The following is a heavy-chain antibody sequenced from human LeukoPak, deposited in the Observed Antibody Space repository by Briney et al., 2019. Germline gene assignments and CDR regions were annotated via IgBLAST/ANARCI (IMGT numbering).Heavy chain of an antibody. D-gene: IGHD6-13*01. CDR1: GFTFSSYS. V-gene: IGHV3-21*01. CDR2: ISSSSSYI. CDR3: ARGGGSSSWFKFFDY. Sequence: GGSLRLSCAASGFTFSSYSMNWVRQAPGKGLEWVSSISSSSSYIYYADSVKGRFTISRDNAKNSLYLQINSLRAEDTAVYYCARGGGSSSWFKFFDYWGQGTLVTVSS. J-gene: IGHJ4*02.